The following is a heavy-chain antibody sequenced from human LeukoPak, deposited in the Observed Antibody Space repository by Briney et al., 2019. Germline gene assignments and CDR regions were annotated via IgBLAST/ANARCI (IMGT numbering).Heavy chain of an antibody. CDR3: ARSVYGGNSVSEE. V-gene: IGHV4-61*02. J-gene: IGHJ4*02. CDR2: IYTSGST. CDR1: GGSISSGNYY. Sequence: SQTLSLTCSVSGGSISSGNYYWSWIRQPAGKGLEWIGRIYTSGSTNYNPSLKSRVTISVDTSKNQFSLKLSSVTAADTAVYYCARSVYGGNSVSEEWGQGTLVTVSS. D-gene: IGHD4-23*01.